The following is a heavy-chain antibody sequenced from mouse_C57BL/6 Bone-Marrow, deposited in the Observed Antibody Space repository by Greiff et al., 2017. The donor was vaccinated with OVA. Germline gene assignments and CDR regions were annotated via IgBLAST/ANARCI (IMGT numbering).Heavy chain of an antibody. CDR1: GYTFTSYW. Sequence: QVQLQQPGAELVMPGASVKLSCKASGYTFTSYWMHWVKQRPGQGLEWIGEIDPSDSYTNYNQKFKGKSTLTVDKSSSTAYMQLSSLTSEDSAVYYCARGSSGYPAWFAYWGQGTLVTVSA. V-gene: IGHV1-69*01. CDR3: ARGSSGYPAWFAY. CDR2: IDPSDSYT. D-gene: IGHD3-2*02. J-gene: IGHJ3*01.